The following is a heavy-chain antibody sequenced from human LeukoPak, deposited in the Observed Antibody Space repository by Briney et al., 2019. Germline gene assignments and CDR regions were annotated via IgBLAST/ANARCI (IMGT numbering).Heavy chain of an antibody. CDR3: ARDYYRSGNYIDY. V-gene: IGHV4-4*02. CDR1: GGSISSSNW. CDR2: IYHSGST. J-gene: IGHJ4*02. D-gene: IGHD3-10*01. Sequence: SGTLSLTCAVSGGSISSSNWWSWVRQPPGKGLEWIGEIYHSGSTNYNPSLKSRVTISVDKSKNQFSLKLTSVTAADTAVYYCARDYYRSGNYIDYWGQGTMVTVSS.